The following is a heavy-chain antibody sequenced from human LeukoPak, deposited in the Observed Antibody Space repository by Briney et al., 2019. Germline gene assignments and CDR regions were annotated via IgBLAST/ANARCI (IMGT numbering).Heavy chain of an antibody. CDR2: IYHSGST. D-gene: IGHD7-27*01. Sequence: SQTLSLTCTVSGGSISSGGYYWSWIRQPPGKGLEWIGYIYHSGSTYYNPSLKSRVTISVDRSKNQFSLKLSSVTAADTAVYYCARTVLTGVFDYWGQGTLVTVSS. J-gene: IGHJ4*02. CDR1: GGSISSGGYY. V-gene: IGHV4-30-2*01. CDR3: ARTVLTGVFDY.